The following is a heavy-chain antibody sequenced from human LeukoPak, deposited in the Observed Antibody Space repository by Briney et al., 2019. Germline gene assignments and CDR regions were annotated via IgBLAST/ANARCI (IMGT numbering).Heavy chain of an antibody. CDR2: ISGSGGST. CDR3: ATGGDTAVVPIGYYYNGMDV. Sequence: PGGSLRLSCAVSGFTFSNYAINWVRQAPGKGLEWVSVISGSGGSTYYADSVKGRFTISRDDSKNTLYLQMNSLRAEDTAVYYCATGGDTAVVPIGYYYNGMDVWGQGTTVTVSS. CDR1: GFTFSNYA. D-gene: IGHD5-18*01. V-gene: IGHV3-23*01. J-gene: IGHJ6*02.